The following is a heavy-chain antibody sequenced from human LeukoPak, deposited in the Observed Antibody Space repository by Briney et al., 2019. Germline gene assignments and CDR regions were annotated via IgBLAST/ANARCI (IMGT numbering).Heavy chain of an antibody. CDR2: IEYSDTGG. D-gene: IGHD1-26*01. V-gene: IGHV3-23*01. J-gene: IGHJ4*02. CDR3: ARDRGSTGFDY. CDR1: GFTLSSYE. Sequence: GGSLRLSCTVSGFTLSSYEMTWFRQAPGKGLEWVSSIEYSDTGGHYADSVQGRFTISRDNAKNPLYLQMNSLRVEDMAVYYCARDRGSTGFDYWGQGTRVTVSS.